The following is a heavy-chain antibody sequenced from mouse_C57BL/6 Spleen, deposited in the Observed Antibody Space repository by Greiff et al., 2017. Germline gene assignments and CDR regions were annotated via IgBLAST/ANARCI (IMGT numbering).Heavy chain of an antibody. CDR1: GYAFSSSW. J-gene: IGHJ2*01. CDR3: ARPSYYGHFDY. CDR2: IYPGDGDT. Sequence: QVQLKESGPELVKPGASVKISCKASGYAFSSSWMNWVKQRPGKGLEWIGRIYPGDGDTNYNGKFKGKATLTADKSSSTAYMQLSSLTSEDSAVYFCARPSYYGHFDYWGQGTTLTVSS. V-gene: IGHV1-82*01. D-gene: IGHD1-1*01.